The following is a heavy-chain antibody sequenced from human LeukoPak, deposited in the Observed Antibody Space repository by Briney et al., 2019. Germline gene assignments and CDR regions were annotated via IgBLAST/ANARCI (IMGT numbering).Heavy chain of an antibody. CDR1: GFTFSSYA. CDR3: ATDRAAAASGVFDC. J-gene: IGHJ4*02. Sequence: GGSLRLSCAASGFTFSSYAMSWVRQAPGKGLEWVSYINSVSTTIYYADSVKGRFTISRDNAKNSLHLQMNSLRAEDTAVYYCATDRAAAASGVFDCWGQGTLVIVSS. V-gene: IGHV3-48*04. CDR2: INSVSTTI. D-gene: IGHD6-13*01.